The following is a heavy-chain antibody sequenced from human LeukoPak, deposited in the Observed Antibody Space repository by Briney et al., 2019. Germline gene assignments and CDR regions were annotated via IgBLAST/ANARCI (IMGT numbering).Heavy chain of an antibody. Sequence: SETLSLTCAVSGGSISSGGYSWSWIRQPPGKGLECIGYIYHSGSTYYNPAPKSRVTISVDRSKNQFSLKLSSVTAADTAVYYCARGLTLYYYDSIADAFDIWGQGTMVTVSS. J-gene: IGHJ3*02. V-gene: IGHV4-30-2*01. D-gene: IGHD3-22*01. CDR2: IYHSGST. CDR1: GGSISSGGYS. CDR3: ARGLTLYYYDSIADAFDI.